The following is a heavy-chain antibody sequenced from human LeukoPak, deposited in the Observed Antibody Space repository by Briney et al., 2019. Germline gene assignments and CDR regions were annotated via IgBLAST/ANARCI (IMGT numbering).Heavy chain of an antibody. Sequence: PGGSLRLSCAASGFTFSSYAMHLVRQAPGKGLEWVAVISYDGSNKYYADSVKGRFTISRDNSKSTLYLQMNSLRAEDTAVYYCARDRSTVTIWWSRDFHYWGQGTLVTVSS. CDR1: GFTFSSYA. CDR3: ARDRSTVTIWWSRDFHY. V-gene: IGHV3-30-3*01. J-gene: IGHJ4*02. CDR2: ISYDGSNK. D-gene: IGHD4-11*01.